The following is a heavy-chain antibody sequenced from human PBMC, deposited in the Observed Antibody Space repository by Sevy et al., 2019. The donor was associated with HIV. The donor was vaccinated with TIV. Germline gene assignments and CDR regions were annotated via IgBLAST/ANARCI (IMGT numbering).Heavy chain of an antibody. CDR1: GFTFSFYA. D-gene: IGHD2-2*01. Sequence: GGSLRLSCAGSGFTFSFYAMHWVRQAPGKGLEWVAVISYNGNNKKYADSVKGRFTISRANSKNTVYLQMNSLRGEDTAGYYCARGGLVTTATPDRYYFYGMDIWGQGTTVTVSS. J-gene: IGHJ6*02. V-gene: IGHV3-30*04. CDR3: ARGGLVTTATPDRYYFYGMDI. CDR2: ISYNGNNK.